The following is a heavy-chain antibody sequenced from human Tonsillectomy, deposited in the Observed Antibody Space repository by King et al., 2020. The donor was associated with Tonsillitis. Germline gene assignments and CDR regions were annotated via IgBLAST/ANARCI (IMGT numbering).Heavy chain of an antibody. V-gene: IGHV3-33*01. J-gene: IGHJ4*02. CDR2: VWYDGSIK. Sequence: HVQLVESGGGVVRPGRSLRLSCAASGFTFTNYGIHWVRQAPGKGLDWVAVVWYDGSIKYYAGSVKGRFTISRDNSKNTVYLQMNSLRAEDTAVYYCARDLGEAMDFWGQGALVTVSS. CDR1: GFTFTNYG. D-gene: IGHD3-10*01. CDR3: ARDLGEAMDF.